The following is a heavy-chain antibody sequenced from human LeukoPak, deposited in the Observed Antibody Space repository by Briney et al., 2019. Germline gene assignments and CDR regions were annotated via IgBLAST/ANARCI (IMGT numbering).Heavy chain of an antibody. CDR1: GFTFSSYA. CDR3: ARDSGSYYGLSALIDY. V-gene: IGHV3-30*04. D-gene: IGHD1-26*01. J-gene: IGHJ4*02. CDR2: ISYDGSNK. Sequence: PGGSLRLSCAASGFTFSSYAMHWVRQAPGKGLEWVAVISYDGSNKYYADSVKGRFTISRDNSKNTLYLQMNSLRAEDTAVYYCARDSGSYYGLSALIDYWGQGTLVTVSS.